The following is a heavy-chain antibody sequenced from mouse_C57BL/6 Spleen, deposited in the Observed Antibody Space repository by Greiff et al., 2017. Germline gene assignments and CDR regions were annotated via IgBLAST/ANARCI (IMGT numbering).Heavy chain of an antibody. D-gene: IGHD1-1*01. CDR2: IYPSDSET. V-gene: IGHV1-61*01. Sequence: QVQLQQSGAELVRPGSSVKLSCKASGYTFTSYWMDWVKQRPGQGLEWIGNIYPSDSETHYNQKFKDKATLTVDKSSSTAYMQLSSLTSEDSAVYYCARHYYYGSSYDAMDYWGQGTSVTVSS. CDR3: ARHYYYGSSYDAMDY. CDR1: GYTFTSYW. J-gene: IGHJ4*01.